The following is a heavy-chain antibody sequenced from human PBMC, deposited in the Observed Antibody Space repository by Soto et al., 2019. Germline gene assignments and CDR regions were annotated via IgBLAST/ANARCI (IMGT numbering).Heavy chain of an antibody. J-gene: IGHJ5*02. CDR3: ARRRTERHNWFDP. V-gene: IGHV4-59*01. D-gene: IGHD1-1*01. CDR1: GASFTSYY. CDR2: IYYGEKT. Sequence: SETLSLTCTVSGASFTSYYWSWMRQPPGKGLEWIGYIYYGEKTNYNPSLQNRVTISRDKSKNQVFLRLSSVTAAETAMYYCARRRTERHNWFDPWGQGTLVTVS.